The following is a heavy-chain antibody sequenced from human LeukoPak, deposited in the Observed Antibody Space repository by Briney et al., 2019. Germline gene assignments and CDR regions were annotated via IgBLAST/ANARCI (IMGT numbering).Heavy chain of an antibody. CDR2: IHYTGTT. CDR1: GGSIRSTSYS. CDR3: AKLVPAAGPMDFDY. V-gene: IGHV4-39*02. Sequence: PSETLSLTCTVSGGSIRSTSYSWGWIRQPPGKGLEWIGNIHYTGTTYYNPSLRSRVTIFVDTSNNNFSLRLNSVTAADTAVYYCAKLVPAAGPMDFDYWGQGTLVTVSS. D-gene: IGHD6-13*01. J-gene: IGHJ4*02.